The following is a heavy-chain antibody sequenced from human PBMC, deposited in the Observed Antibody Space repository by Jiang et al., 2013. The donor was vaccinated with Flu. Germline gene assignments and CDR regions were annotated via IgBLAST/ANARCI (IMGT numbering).Heavy chain of an antibody. V-gene: IGHV1-2*02. D-gene: IGHD3-3*01. CDR3: ASRERTGYDFWSGDYYYMDV. CDR2: INPNSGGX. J-gene: IGHJ6*03. Sequence: GQGLEWMGWINPNSGGXNYAQKFQGRVTMTRDTSISTAYMELSRLRSDDTAVYYCASRERTGYDFWSGDYYYMDVWGKGTTVTVSS.